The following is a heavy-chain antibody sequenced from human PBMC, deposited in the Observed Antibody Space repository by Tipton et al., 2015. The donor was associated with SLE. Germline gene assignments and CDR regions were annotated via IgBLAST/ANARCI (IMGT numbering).Heavy chain of an antibody. CDR1: GFKFNDFG. J-gene: IGHJ4*02. CDR2: ISWSGDDT. CDR3: VRENENFYGFDN. V-gene: IGHV3-20*04. D-gene: IGHD1-1*01. Sequence: SLRLSCVASGFKFNDFGMTWVRQSPGKGLEWVSGISWSGDDTGYADSVKGRFSISRDSSKNMLFLQMDSLRVGDTAIYYCVRENENFYGFDNWGRGILVTVS.